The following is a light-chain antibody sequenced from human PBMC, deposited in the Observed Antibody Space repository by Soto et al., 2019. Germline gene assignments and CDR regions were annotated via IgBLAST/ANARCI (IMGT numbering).Light chain of an antibody. V-gene: IGLV2-14*01. CDR3: SSYVGSFIFV. Sequence: QSALTQPASVSGSPGQSITISCTGTSSDVGGYNYVSWYQQHPGKAPKLMIYEVSNRPSGVSNRFSGSKSGNTASLTVSGLQAEDEADYYCSSYVGSFIFVFGTGTKVTVL. CDR1: SSDVGGYNY. J-gene: IGLJ1*01. CDR2: EVS.